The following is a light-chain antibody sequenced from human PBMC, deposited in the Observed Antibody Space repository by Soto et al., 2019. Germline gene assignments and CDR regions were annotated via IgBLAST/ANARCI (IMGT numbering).Light chain of an antibody. J-gene: IGKJ1*01. CDR2: GAS. CDR3: QQYGSLSWT. CDR1: QSLSSNF. Sequence: EIVMTQSPATLSLSPGERAXLSXRASQSLSSNFLAWYQQKPGQAPRLLIYGASSRATGIPDRFSGSGSGTDFTLTISRLEPEDFAVYYCQQYGSLSWTFGQGTKVDIK. V-gene: IGKV3-20*01.